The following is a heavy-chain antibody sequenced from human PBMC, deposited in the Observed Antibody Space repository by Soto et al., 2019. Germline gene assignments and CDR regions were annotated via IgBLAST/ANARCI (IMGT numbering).Heavy chain of an antibody. D-gene: IGHD6-13*01. CDR3: AKDGRSSSWTYYFDY. J-gene: IGHJ4*02. CDR1: GFTFSSYV. Sequence: EVQLLESGGGLVQPGGSLRLSCAVSGFTFSSYVMSWVRQAPGKGLEWVSAISGGGGSTYYADSVKGRFTISRDNSKNTLYLQMNSLRADDTAVYSCAKDGRSSSWTYYFDYCGQGSLVTVSS. V-gene: IGHV3-23*01. CDR2: ISGGGGST.